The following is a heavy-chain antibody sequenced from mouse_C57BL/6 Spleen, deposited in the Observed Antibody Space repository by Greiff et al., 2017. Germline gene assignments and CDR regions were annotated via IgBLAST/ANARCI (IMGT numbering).Heavy chain of an antibody. J-gene: IGHJ1*03. CDR1: GFTFSDYG. CDR2: ISSGSSTI. D-gene: IGHD1-1*01. Sequence: EVKVVESGGGLVKPGGSLKLSCAASGFTFSDYGMHWVRQAPEKGLEWVAYISSGSSTIYYADTVKGRFTISRDKAKNTLFLQMTSLRSEDTAMYYCARATVVPYWYFDVWGTGTTVTVSS. CDR3: ARATVVPYWYFDV. V-gene: IGHV5-17*01.